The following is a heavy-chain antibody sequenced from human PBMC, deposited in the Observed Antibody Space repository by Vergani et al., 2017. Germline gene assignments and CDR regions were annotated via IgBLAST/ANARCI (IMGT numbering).Heavy chain of an antibody. D-gene: IGHD6-13*01. CDR1: GYSFSSYD. Sequence: VQLLESGAEVKKPGASVKVSCRASGYSFSSYDISWVRQATGQGLEWMGWMNPNSGTTGYAQKLQGRVTMTTDTSTSTAYMELRSLRSDDTAVYYCARSHMGIAAAGSFDYWGQGTLVTVSS. CDR3: ARSHMGIAAAGSFDY. V-gene: IGHV1-8*01. CDR2: MNPNSGTT. J-gene: IGHJ4*02.